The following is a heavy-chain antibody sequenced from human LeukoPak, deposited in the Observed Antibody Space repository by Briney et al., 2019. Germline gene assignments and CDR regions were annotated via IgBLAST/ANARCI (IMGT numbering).Heavy chain of an antibody. CDR2: IYASGTT. CDR3: AREIRGVPLYYFDY. V-gene: IGHV4-4*07. J-gene: IGHJ4*02. D-gene: IGHD3-10*01. CDR1: GSSIDSYY. Sequence: SETLSLTCTVSGSSIDSYYWSWIRQPAGAGLEWIGRIYASGTTYYNPSLKSRVTMSVDTSKNQFSLKLTSVTAADTAVYYCAREIRGVPLYYFDYWGQGTLVTVSS.